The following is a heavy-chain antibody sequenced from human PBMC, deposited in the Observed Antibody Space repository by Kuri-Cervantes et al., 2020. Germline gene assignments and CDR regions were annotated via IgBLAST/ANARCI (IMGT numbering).Heavy chain of an antibody. J-gene: IGHJ6*04. Sequence: GESLKISCAASEFTFSSYAMHWVRQAPGKGLEWVAVISYDGSNKYYADSVKGRFTISRDNSKNTLYLQMNSLRAEDTAVYYCARGYCTSTTRYELDVWGKGTTVTVSS. CDR1: EFTFSSYA. D-gene: IGHD2-2*01. V-gene: IGHV3-30-3*01. CDR3: ARGYCTSTTRYELDV. CDR2: ISYDGSNK.